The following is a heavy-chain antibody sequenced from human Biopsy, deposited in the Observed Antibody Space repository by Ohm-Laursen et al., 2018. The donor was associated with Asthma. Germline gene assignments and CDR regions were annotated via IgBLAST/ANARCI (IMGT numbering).Heavy chain of an antibody. CDR3: AKATLGDIGKDY. D-gene: IGHD2-21*01. J-gene: IGHJ4*02. V-gene: IGHV3-9*01. Sequence: SLRLSCAATGFTFDDYGMHWVRQAPGKGLEWVSGISWNSGSIGYADSVKGRFTISRDNAKNSLYLQMNSLRVEDTALYYCAKATLGDIGKDYWGQGTLVTVSS. CDR2: ISWNSGSI. CDR1: GFTFDDYG.